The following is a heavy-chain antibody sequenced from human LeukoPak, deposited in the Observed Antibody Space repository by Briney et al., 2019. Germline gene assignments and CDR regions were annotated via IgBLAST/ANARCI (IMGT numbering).Heavy chain of an antibody. D-gene: IGHD1-26*01. Sequence: PGRSLRLSCAASGFTFDDYAMHWARQAPGKGLEWVSGISWNSGSIGYADSVKGRFTISRDNAKNSLYLQMNSLRAEDMALYYCAKGAVGATPSYFDYWGQGTLVTVSS. J-gene: IGHJ4*02. V-gene: IGHV3-9*03. CDR1: GFTFDDYA. CDR2: ISWNSGSI. CDR3: AKGAVGATPSYFDY.